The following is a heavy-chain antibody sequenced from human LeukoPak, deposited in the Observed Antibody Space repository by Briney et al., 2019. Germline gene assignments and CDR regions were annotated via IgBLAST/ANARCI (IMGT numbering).Heavy chain of an antibody. Sequence: GGSLRLSCAASGFTFSSYEMNWVRQAPGKGLEWVSYISSSGSTIYYADSVKGRFTISRDNAKNSLYLQMNSLRAEDTAVYYCAGLKVRYDYVWGSYRDKYYFDYWGQGTLVTVSS. CDR1: GFTFSSYE. D-gene: IGHD3-16*02. CDR2: ISSSGSTI. J-gene: IGHJ4*02. V-gene: IGHV3-48*03. CDR3: AGLKVRYDYVWGSYRDKYYFDY.